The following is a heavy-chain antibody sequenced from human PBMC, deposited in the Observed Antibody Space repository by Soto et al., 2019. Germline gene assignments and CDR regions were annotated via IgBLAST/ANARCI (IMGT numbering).Heavy chain of an antibody. V-gene: IGHV1-18*01. CDR1: GYTFTSYG. CDR3: ARGVKEYCSGGSCYSNWFDP. CDR2: ISAYNGNT. J-gene: IGHJ5*02. D-gene: IGHD2-15*01. Sequence: QVQLVQSGAEVKKPGASVKVSCKASGYTFTSYGISWVRQAPGQGLEWMGWISAYNGNTNYAQKLQGRVTMTTDTAXXTXYXXLRSLRSDDTAVYYCARGVKEYCSGGSCYSNWFDPWGQGTLVTVSS.